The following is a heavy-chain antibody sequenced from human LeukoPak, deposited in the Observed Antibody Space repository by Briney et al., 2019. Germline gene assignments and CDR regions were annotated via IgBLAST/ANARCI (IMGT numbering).Heavy chain of an antibody. J-gene: IGHJ3*02. CDR2: IFYSGST. D-gene: IGHD3-10*01. CDR3: AKSNGYGLVGI. Sequence: SETLSLTCTVSGGSISTGNYYWGWVRQPPGKGLEWIGNIFYSGSTYYSPSLKSRVTISLDTSRNQFSLKLNSVTAADTAVYYCAKSNGYGLVGIWGQGTMVTVSS. V-gene: IGHV4-39*07. CDR1: GGSISTGNYY.